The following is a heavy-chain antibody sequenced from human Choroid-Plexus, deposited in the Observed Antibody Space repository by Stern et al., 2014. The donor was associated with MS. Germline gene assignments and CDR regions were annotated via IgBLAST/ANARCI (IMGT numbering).Heavy chain of an antibody. V-gene: IGHV3-30*18. CDR1: GFTFGSCA. J-gene: IGHJ5*02. CDR3: AKDRHYLTYFFDH. CDR2: VSYDGSNK. D-gene: IGHD2/OR15-2a*01. Sequence: VQLVASGGGVVQPGRPLRLSCVASGFTFGSCAMHLVRQAPGKGLGWVAGVSYDGSNKYYADSVKGRFTISRDNSQNTLYMQMSSLRPEDTAVYYCAKDRHYLTYFFDHWGQGSLVTVSS.